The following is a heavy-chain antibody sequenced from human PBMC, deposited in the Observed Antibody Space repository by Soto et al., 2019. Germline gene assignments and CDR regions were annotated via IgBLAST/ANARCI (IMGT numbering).Heavy chain of an antibody. D-gene: IGHD3-3*01. CDR2: INPNSGAT. V-gene: IGHV1-2*02. J-gene: IGHJ5*02. CDR1: GYTFTGYF. Sequence: ASVKVSCKASGYTFTGYFIHWVRQAPGQGLEWMGWINPNSGATKYAQKFQGRVTMTRDTPISTAYMGLTLLRSDDTAIYYCARGGGTILAPLPWGEGTLVTVSS. CDR3: ARGGGTILAPLP.